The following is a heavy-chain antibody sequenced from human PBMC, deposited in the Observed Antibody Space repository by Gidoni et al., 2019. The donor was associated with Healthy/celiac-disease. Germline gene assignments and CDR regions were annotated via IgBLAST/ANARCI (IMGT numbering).Heavy chain of an antibody. CDR2: IIPILGIA. J-gene: IGHJ4*02. CDR1: GGTFSSYT. Sequence: QVQLVQSGAEVKKPGSSVKVSCKASGGTFSSYTISWVRQAPGQGLEWMGRIIPILGIANYAQKFQGRVTITADKSTSTAYMELSSLRSEDTAVYYCARGGQWFGVPPPDYWGQGTLVTVSS. CDR3: ARGGQWFGVPPPDY. D-gene: IGHD3-10*01. V-gene: IGHV1-69*02.